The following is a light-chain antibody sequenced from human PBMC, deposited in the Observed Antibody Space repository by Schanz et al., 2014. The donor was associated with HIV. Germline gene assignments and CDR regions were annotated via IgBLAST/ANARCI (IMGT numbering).Light chain of an antibody. Sequence: EIVLTQSPGTLSLSPGERATLSCRASQSVSSSYLAWYQQKPGQAPRLLIYGAFTRATGIPVRFSGRGSGTEFTLTISRLEPEDLAVYFCQQYGTSPKTFGLGTRLEIK. CDR2: GAF. CDR3: QQYGTSPKT. J-gene: IGKJ2*01. CDR1: QSVSSSY. V-gene: IGKV3-20*01.